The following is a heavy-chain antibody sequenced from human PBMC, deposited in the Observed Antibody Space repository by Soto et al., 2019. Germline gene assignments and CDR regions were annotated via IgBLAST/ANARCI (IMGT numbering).Heavy chain of an antibody. CDR3: AKERYYYNSSGYYPSYGMDV. CDR2: IDPSDSYT. CDR1: GYSFTSYW. J-gene: IGHJ6*02. Sequence: GESLKISCKGSGYSFTSYWISWVRQMPGKGLEWMGRIDPSDSYTNYSPSFQGHVTISADKSISTAYLQWSSLKASDTAMYYCAKERYYYNSSGYYPSYGMDVWGQGTTVTVSS. V-gene: IGHV5-10-1*01. D-gene: IGHD3-22*01.